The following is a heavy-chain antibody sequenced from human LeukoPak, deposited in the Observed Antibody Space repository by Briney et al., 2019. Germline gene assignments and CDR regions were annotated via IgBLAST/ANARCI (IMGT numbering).Heavy chain of an antibody. Sequence: GGSLRLSCAASGFTFSSYCMNWVRQAPGKGLEWVSSISSSSSYIYYADSVKGRFTISRDNAKNSLYLQMNSLRAEDTAAYYSAIAHKRRYGSGFFYYWGQGTLVTVSS. V-gene: IGHV3-21*01. CDR2: ISSSSSYI. CDR1: GFTFSSYC. CDR3: AIAHKRRYGSGFFYY. D-gene: IGHD6-19*01. J-gene: IGHJ4*02.